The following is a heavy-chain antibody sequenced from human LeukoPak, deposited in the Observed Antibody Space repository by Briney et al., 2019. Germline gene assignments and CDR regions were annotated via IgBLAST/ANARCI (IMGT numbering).Heavy chain of an antibody. J-gene: IGHJ2*01. CDR3: ARDVPKLGTAAGPTYWYFDL. D-gene: IGHD6-13*01. V-gene: IGHV4-39*07. CDR1: GGSISSSSYY. Sequence: RPSETLSLTCTVSGGSISSSSYYWGWIRQPPGKGLEWIGSIYYSGSTYYNPSLKSRVTISVDTSKNQFSLKLSSVTAADTAVYYCARDVPKLGTAAGPTYWYFDLWGRGTLVTVSS. CDR2: IYYSGST.